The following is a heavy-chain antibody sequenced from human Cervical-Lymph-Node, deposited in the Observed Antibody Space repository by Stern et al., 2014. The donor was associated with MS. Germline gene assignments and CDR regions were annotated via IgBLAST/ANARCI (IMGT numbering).Heavy chain of an antibody. CDR3: ARDLPGIAVAGTGGMDV. J-gene: IGHJ6*02. D-gene: IGHD6-19*01. CDR1: GGTFSSYA. Sequence: VQLVESGAEVKKPGSSVKVSCKASGGTFSSYAISWVRQAPGQGLEWMGGILPIFGTANYAQKFQGRVTITADESTSTAYMELSSLRSEDTAVYYCARDLPGIAVAGTGGMDVWGQGTTVTVSS. V-gene: IGHV1-69*01. CDR2: ILPIFGTA.